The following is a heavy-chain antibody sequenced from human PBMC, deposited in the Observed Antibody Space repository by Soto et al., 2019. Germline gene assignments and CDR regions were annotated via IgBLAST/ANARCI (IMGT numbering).Heavy chain of an antibody. CDR2: INTGNGNA. CDR1: GYTFSDYP. CDR3: ARRASESSGYFPLGH. Sequence: ASVKVSCKTSGYTFSDYPMHWVRQAPGQSLEWLGWINTGNGNAKYSRKFQGRVSILRDTSATTVYMELYSLRSEDTAMYFCARRASESSGYFPLGHWGQGTLVTNSS. V-gene: IGHV1-3*04. J-gene: IGHJ4*02. D-gene: IGHD3-22*01.